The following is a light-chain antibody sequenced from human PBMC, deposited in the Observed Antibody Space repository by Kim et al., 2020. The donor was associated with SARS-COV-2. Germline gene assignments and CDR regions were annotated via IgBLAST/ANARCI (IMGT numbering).Light chain of an antibody. CDR2: EDD. J-gene: IGLJ2*01. V-gene: IGLV6-57*04. CDR3: QSYNRDNVI. Sequence: NFMLTQPHSVSGSPGKTVTISCTRSSGSIDDNYVQWYQQRPGGVPTTVIYEDDQRPSGVSDRFSGSIDNSSNSASLTISGLRTEDEADYYCQSYNRDNVIFGGGTQLTVL. CDR1: SGSIDDNY.